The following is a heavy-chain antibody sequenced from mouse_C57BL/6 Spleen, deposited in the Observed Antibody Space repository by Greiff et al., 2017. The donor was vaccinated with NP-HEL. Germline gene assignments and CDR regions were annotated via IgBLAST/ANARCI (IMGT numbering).Heavy chain of an antibody. Sequence: VQLQQPGAELVRPGSSVKLSCKASGYTFTSYWMHWVKQRPIQGLEWIGNIDPSDSETHYIQKFKDKATLTVDKSSSTTDMQLSSLTSEDSAVYYCAICPHYYVGGFDVWGKGTTVTVSS. CDR2: IDPSDSET. D-gene: IGHD1-2*01. J-gene: IGHJ1*03. CDR3: AICPHYYVGGFDV. CDR1: GYTFTSYW. V-gene: IGHV1-52*01.